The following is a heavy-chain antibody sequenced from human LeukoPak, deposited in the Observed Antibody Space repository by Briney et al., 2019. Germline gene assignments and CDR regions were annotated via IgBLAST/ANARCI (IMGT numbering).Heavy chain of an antibody. J-gene: IGHJ4*02. CDR3: ASGIRERGFDY. D-gene: IGHD1-1*01. CDR1: GFTFSSYS. V-gene: IGHV3-21*01. CDR2: ISSSSSYI. Sequence: PGGSLRLSCAASGFTFSSYSMNWVRQAPGKGLEWVSSISSSSSYIYYADSLRGRFAISRDNAKNSLFLQMNSLRAEDTAVYFCASGIRERGFDYWGQGTLVTVSS.